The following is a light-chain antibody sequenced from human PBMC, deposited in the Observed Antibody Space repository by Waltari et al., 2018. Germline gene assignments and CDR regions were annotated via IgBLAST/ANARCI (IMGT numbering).Light chain of an antibody. V-gene: IGKV1-39*01. J-gene: IGKJ3*01. Sequence: DIQMTQSPSSLSASVGDSVTITSRASQSISSYLNWYPQKPRKAPNLLIYAASSLQSGVPSRFSGSGSGTDFTLTISSLQPEDFATYYCQQSYSTPLFTFGPGTKVDIK. CDR3: QQSYSTPLFT. CDR2: AAS. CDR1: QSISSY.